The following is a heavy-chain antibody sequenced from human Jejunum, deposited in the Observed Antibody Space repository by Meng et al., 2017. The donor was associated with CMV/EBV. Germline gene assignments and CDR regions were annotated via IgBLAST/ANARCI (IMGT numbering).Heavy chain of an antibody. V-gene: IGHV4/OR15-8*01. CDR1: GGSLIGTNW. CDR3: GDPPAGY. Sequence: TLSLTCVVAGGSLIGTNWWNWVRQPPGGGLEWIGEIFHSGANNYNPSLKSRVTISIDNSKNQFSLKLTSMTAADTAVYFCGDPPAGYWGQGILVTVSS. J-gene: IGHJ4*02. CDR2: IFHSGAN.